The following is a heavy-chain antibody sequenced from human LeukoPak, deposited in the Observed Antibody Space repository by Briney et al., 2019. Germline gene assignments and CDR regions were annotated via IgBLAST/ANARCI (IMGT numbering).Heavy chain of an antibody. Sequence: GGSLRLSCATSGFTFRTYAMNWVRQAPGKGLEWVSGLCCSGNSAHYADSVRGRFTISRDNSKNTLYLQMNRLRGEDTAKYFCAKVTYPLVCSGYMCFPFDSWGPGTLVTVSS. CDR3: AKVTYPLVCSGYMCFPFDS. V-gene: IGHV3-23*01. CDR2: LCCSGNSA. D-gene: IGHD3-3*01. J-gene: IGHJ4*02. CDR1: GFTFRTYA.